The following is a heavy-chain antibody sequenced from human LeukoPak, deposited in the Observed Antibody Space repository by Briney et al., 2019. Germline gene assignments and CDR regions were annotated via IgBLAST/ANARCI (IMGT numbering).Heavy chain of an antibody. CDR2: INSDGSSA. J-gene: IGHJ4*02. V-gene: IGHV3-74*01. CDR3: ARDSSGYYEPTFDY. D-gene: IGHD3-22*01. CDR1: GFTHSSYW. Sequence: GGSLRLSCAASGFTHSSYWMHLVRQAAGKGLVWVSRINSDGSSASYADSVKGRFTISRDNAKNTLYLQMNSLRAEGTAVYYCARDSSGYYEPTFDYWGQGTLVTVSS.